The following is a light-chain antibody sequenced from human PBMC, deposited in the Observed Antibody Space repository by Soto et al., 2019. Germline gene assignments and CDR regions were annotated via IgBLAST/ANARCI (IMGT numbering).Light chain of an antibody. CDR1: SSDVGGYNY. CDR3: SSYTSSSTQV. J-gene: IGLJ2*01. CDR2: EVS. V-gene: IGLV2-14*01. Sequence: QSALTQPASVSGSPGQSITISCTGTSSDVGGYNYVSWYQRYPGKAPKLIIKEVSDRPSGVSNRFSGSKSGNTASLTISGLQAEDEADYYCSSYTSSSTQVFGGGTKLTVL.